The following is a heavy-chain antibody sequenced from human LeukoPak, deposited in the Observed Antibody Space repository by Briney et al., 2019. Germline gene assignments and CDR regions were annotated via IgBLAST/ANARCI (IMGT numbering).Heavy chain of an antibody. CDR2: IYWDDDK. CDR3: AHWTTVKVFDY. Sequence: SGPTLVNPTQTLTLTCTFSGFSLSTSGVGVGWIGQPPGKALEWLALIYWDDDKRYSPSLKSRLTITKDTSKNQVVLTMTNIDPVDTATYYCAHWTTVKVFDYWGQGTLVTVSS. J-gene: IGHJ4*02. CDR1: GFSLSTSGVG. D-gene: IGHD4-17*01. V-gene: IGHV2-5*02.